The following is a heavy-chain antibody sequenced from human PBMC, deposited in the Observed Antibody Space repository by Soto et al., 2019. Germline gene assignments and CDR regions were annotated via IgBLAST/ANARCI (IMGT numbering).Heavy chain of an antibody. J-gene: IGHJ4*02. Sequence: QVQLVQSGAEVKKPGSSVKVSCKASGGTFSSYAISWLRQAPGQGLEWMGGIIPIFGTANYAQKFQCRVKITADESTSTAYMELSSLRSEDTAVYYCERDLGSTYYFDYWGQGTLVTVSS. CDR1: GGTFSSYA. D-gene: IGHD3-16*01. CDR2: IIPIFGTA. CDR3: ERDLGSTYYFDY. V-gene: IGHV1-69*01.